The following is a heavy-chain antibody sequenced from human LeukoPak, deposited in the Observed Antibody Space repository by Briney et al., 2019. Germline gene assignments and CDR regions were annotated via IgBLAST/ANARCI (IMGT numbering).Heavy chain of an antibody. J-gene: IGHJ4*02. D-gene: IGHD3-22*01. CDR2: IYYSGST. Sequence: PSETLSLTCTVSGGSVSSAHYYWSWIRQPPGKGLEWIGYIYYSGSTNYNPSLKSRVTISVDTSKSQFSLKLSSVTAADTAVYYCARDYTGDYDSSGYLYYLDYWGLGTPVTVPS. CDR1: GGSVSSAHYY. V-gene: IGHV4-61*01. CDR3: ARDYTGDYDSSGYLYYLDY.